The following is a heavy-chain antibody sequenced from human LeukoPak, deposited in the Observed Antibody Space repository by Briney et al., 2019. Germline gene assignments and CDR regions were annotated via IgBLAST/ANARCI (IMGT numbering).Heavy chain of an antibody. Sequence: GRSLRLSCAASGFTFSSYGMHWVRQAPGKGLEWVAVISYDGSNLDYADSVKGRFTISRDTSKNTLYLQMNSLRAEDTAVYYCARDGEGVLGFDYWGQGTLVTVSS. CDR2: ISYDGSNL. J-gene: IGHJ4*02. V-gene: IGHV3-30-3*01. CDR1: GFTFSSYG. CDR3: ARDGEGVLGFDY. D-gene: IGHD2-8*02.